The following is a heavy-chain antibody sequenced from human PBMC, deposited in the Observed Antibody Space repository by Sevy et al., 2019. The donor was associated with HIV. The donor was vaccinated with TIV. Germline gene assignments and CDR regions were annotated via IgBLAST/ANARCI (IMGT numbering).Heavy chain of an antibody. Sequence: GGSLRLSCAASGFTFSSYGMHWVRQAPGKGLEWVAVIWYDGSNKYYADSVKGRFTISRDNSKTTLYLQMNSLRAEDTAVYYCARDLSFGYSSSWDAFDIWGQGTMVTVSS. CDR2: IWYDGSNK. D-gene: IGHD6-13*01. J-gene: IGHJ3*02. V-gene: IGHV3-33*01. CDR1: GFTFSSYG. CDR3: ARDLSFGYSSSWDAFDI.